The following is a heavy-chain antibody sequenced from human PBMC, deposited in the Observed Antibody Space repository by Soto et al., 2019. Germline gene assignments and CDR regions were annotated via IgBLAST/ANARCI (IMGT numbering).Heavy chain of an antibody. V-gene: IGHV4-59*08. D-gene: IGHD3-22*01. CDR3: ARLGQYDSSGYDAFDI. J-gene: IGHJ3*02. Sequence: PSETLSLICTVSGGSISSYYWSWIRQPPGKGLEWIGYISYSGSTNYNPSLKSRVTISVDTSKNQFSLKLSSVTAADTALYYCARLGQYDSSGYDAFDIWGQGTMVTVSS. CDR2: ISYSGST. CDR1: GGSISSYY.